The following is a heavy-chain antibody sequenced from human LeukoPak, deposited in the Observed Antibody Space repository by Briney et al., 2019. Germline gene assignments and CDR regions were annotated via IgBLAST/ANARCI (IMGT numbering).Heavy chain of an antibody. CDR2: IYYSGST. CDR3: AGGGLVVL. Sequence: SETLSLTCTVSGGSISSYYWSWIRQPPGKGLEWIGYIYYSGSTTYNPSLKSRVAISVATPKNQFTLKLTSVTPAATAVYFFAGGGLVVLWGQGTLVTVSS. V-gene: IGHV4-59*01. J-gene: IGHJ4*02. D-gene: IGHD2-15*01. CDR1: GGSISSYY.